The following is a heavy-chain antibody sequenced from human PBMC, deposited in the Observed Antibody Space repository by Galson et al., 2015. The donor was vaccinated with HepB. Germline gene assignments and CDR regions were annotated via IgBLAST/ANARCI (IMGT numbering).Heavy chain of an antibody. CDR2: ISGGGGST. CDR1: GFTFSSYA. Sequence: SLRLSCAASGFTFSSYAMSWVRQAPGKGLQWVSAISGGGGSTYYADSVKGRFTISRDNSKNTLYLQMNSLRAEDTAVYYCVPGGHCGGDCSFRGYWGQGTLVTVSS. CDR3: VPGGHCGGDCSFRGY. D-gene: IGHD2-21*02. V-gene: IGHV3-23*01. J-gene: IGHJ4*02.